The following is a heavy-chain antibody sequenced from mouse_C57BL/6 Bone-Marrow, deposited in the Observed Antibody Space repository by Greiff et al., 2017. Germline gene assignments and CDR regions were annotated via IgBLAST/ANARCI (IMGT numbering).Heavy chain of an antibody. CDR2: IFPGNGST. J-gene: IGHJ3*01. CDR1: GYTFTGSC. Sequence: VQLQESGAELMKPGASVKLSCTASGYTFTGSCIDWVKQRPGHGLEWIGEIFPGNGSTNYNEKFQGKATFTADTSSNTAYMQLSSLTSEDSAIYYCARDDAVGFADWGQGTRVTVSA. CDR3: ARDDAVGFAD. V-gene: IGHV1-9*01. D-gene: IGHD6-1*01.